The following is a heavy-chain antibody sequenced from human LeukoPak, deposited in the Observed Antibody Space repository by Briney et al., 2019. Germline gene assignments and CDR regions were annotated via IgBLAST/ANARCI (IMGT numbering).Heavy chain of an antibody. CDR1: GYTFTSYG. D-gene: IGHD3-22*01. Sequence: ASVCLSRKASGYTFTSYGISWVRQAPGQGLEWMGWISAYNGNTNYAQKLQGRVTMTTDTSTSTAYMELRSLRSDDTAVYYCARDAVRYYDCSAEGYWGKGTPVSSSS. CDR2: ISAYNGNT. J-gene: IGHJ4*02. V-gene: IGHV1-18*01. CDR3: ARDAVRYYDCSAEGY.